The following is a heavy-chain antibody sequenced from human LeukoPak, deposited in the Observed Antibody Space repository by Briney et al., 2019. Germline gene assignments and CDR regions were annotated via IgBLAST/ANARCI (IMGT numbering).Heavy chain of an antibody. Sequence: SETLSLTCGVYGGSFSGYYWSWIRQPPGKGLEWIGEINHSGSTNYNPSLKSRVTISVDTSKNQFSLKLSSVTAADTAVYYCARPASRCSSTSCYVGYYYYMDVWGKGTTVTVSS. J-gene: IGHJ6*03. CDR1: GGSFSGYY. CDR2: INHSGST. D-gene: IGHD2-2*01. CDR3: ARPASRCSSTSCYVGYYYYMDV. V-gene: IGHV4-34*01.